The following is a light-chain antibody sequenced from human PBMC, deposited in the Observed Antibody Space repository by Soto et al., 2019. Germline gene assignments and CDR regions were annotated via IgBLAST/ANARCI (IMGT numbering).Light chain of an antibody. CDR3: MQGTYWPT. Sequence: DVVLTQSPLSLPVTLGQAASLSCRSSQSLVNSDGNPYLTWFQQRPGQSPRRLIYKVSNRDSGVPDRFSGSGSGTDFTLKINRVEAEDVGIYYCMQGTYWPTFGQGTRLEIK. J-gene: IGKJ5*01. CDR1: QSLVNSDGNPY. V-gene: IGKV2-30*01. CDR2: KVS.